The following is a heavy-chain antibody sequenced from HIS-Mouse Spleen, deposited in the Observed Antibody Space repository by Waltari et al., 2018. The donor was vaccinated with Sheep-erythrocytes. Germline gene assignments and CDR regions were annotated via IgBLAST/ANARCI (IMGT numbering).Heavy chain of an antibody. J-gene: IGHJ4*02. CDR2: FITLLGIA. V-gene: IGHV1-69*04. CDR3: AQTGATTPHLGY. D-gene: IGHD1-26*01. CDR1: GGTFSSYA. Sequence: QVQLVQSGAEVKKPGSSVKVSCKASGGTFSSYAISWVRQAPGQGLEWMGRFITLLGIANYALKCHGRVTVTADNSTSSAYVELSSLRSEATAVYYCAQTGATTPHLGYWGQGTLVTVSS.